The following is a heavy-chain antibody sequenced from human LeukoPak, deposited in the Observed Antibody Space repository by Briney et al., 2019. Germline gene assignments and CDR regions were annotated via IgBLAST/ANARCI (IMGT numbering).Heavy chain of an antibody. D-gene: IGHD4-23*01. Sequence: PGGSLRLSCAASGFTFSSYSMNWARQAPGKGLEWVSYISSSSSTIYYADSVKGRFTISRDNAKNSLYLQMNSLRAEDTAVYYCASLTVVTKYYYYYYMDVWGKGTTVTVSS. J-gene: IGHJ6*03. V-gene: IGHV3-48*01. CDR1: GFTFSSYS. CDR3: ASLTVVTKYYYYYYMDV. CDR2: ISSSSSTI.